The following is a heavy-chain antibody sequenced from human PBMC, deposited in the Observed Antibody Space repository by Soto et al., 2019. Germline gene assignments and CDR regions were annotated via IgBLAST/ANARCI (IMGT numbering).Heavy chain of an antibody. CDR3: AKDPYCTNGVCYKYNWFDP. V-gene: IGHV3-23*01. CDR1: GCSLSSYA. Sequence: PEGSLRRSCVASGCSLSSYAMSWVRQAPGKGLEWVSAISGSGGSTYYADSVKGRFTISRDNSKNTLYLQMNSLRAEDTAVYYCAKDPYCTNGVCYKYNWFDPWGQGTLVTVSS. D-gene: IGHD2-8*01. CDR2: ISGSGGST. J-gene: IGHJ5*02.